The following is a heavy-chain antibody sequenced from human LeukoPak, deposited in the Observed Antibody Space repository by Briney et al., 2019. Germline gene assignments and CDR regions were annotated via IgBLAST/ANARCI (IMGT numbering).Heavy chain of an antibody. CDR3: AKKSTTVITYYFDY. Sequence: GGSQRLSCAASGFTFSSYWMSWVRQAPGKGLEWVANIKQDGSEKYYVDSVKGRFTISRDNYKNTLYLQMNSLRAEDTAVYYCAKKSTTVITYYFDYWGQGTLVTVSS. D-gene: IGHD4-11*01. J-gene: IGHJ4*02. CDR1: GFTFSSYW. CDR2: IKQDGSEK. V-gene: IGHV3-7*03.